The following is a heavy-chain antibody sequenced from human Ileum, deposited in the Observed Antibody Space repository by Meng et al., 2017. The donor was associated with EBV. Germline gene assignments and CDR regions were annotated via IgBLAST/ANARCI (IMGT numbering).Heavy chain of an antibody. CDR1: GFSFDTFD. V-gene: IGHV3-30*18. Sequence: GQLVGSGGAVVQPVRSLIVSCEASGFSFDTFDMHWARQAPGKGLEWVAVISYDENIKFYADSVKGRFTISRGNSKNTLYLQLNSLRPDDTAFYYCTNLSFWGQGTLVTVSS. CDR3: TNLSF. J-gene: IGHJ4*02. CDR2: ISYDENIK. D-gene: IGHD2/OR15-2a*01.